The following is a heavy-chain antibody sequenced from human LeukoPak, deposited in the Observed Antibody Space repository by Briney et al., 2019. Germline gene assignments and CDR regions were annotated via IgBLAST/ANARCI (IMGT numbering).Heavy chain of an antibody. V-gene: IGHV4-39*07. Sequence: PSETLSLTCTVSGGPISSSSYYWGWIRQPPGKGLEWIGSIYYSGSTYYNPSLKSRVTISVDTSKNQFSLKLSSVTAADTAVYYCAREGYCTNGVCYRPNWFDPWGQGTLVTVSS. CDR1: GGPISSSSYY. J-gene: IGHJ5*02. CDR3: AREGYCTNGVCYRPNWFDP. D-gene: IGHD2-8*01. CDR2: IYYSGST.